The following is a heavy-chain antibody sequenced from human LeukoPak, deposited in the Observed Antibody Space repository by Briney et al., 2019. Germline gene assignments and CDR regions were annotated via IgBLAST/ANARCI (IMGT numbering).Heavy chain of an antibody. V-gene: IGHV3-9*01. CDR2: ISWHSENI. CDR3: VKDVCSSIDECNSVARTFEYYFDY. Sequence: GGSVTLSCAASGFIFDDYAMHWVRQAPGKGLEWVSGISWHSENIGYADSVKGRFAISRDNAKNSLYLQMNSLRAEDTALYYCVKDVCSSIDECNSVARTFEYYFDYWGQGALVTVSS. D-gene: IGHD6-19*01. CDR1: GFIFDDYA. J-gene: IGHJ4*02.